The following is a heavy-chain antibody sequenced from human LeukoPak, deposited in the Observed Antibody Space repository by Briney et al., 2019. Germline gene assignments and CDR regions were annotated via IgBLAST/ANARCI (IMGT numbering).Heavy chain of an antibody. J-gene: IGHJ5*02. CDR1: GGSISTGGYY. V-gene: IGHV4-31*03. CDR3: ARLSRGLPQPDYDFWSGFPNWFDP. CDR2: IYYSGST. Sequence: SETLSLTCTVSGGSISTGGYYWSWIRQHPGKGLEWIAYIYYSGSTYYNPSLKSRVTISVDTSKNQFSLKLSSVTAADTAVYYCARLSRGLPQPDYDFWSGFPNWFDPWGQGTLVTVSS. D-gene: IGHD3-3*01.